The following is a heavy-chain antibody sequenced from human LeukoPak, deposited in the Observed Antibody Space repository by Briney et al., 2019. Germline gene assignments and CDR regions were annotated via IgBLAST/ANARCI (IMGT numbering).Heavy chain of an antibody. Sequence: ASVKVSCKASGYTFTSHDINWVRQATGQRLEWLGWINPGNGDTKYSQNFQGRVTVTSDTSAATAYVELNSLTSEDTAVYYCARERWHCRVNCYSVYYYALDVWGQGTTVTVSS. CDR2: INPGNGDT. CDR3: ARERWHCRVNCYSVYYYALDV. D-gene: IGHD2-15*01. CDR1: GYTFTSHD. J-gene: IGHJ6*02. V-gene: IGHV1-3*01.